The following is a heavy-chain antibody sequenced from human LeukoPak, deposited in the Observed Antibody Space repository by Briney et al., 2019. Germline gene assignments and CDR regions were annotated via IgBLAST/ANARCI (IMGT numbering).Heavy chain of an antibody. V-gene: IGHV4-59*01. CDR3: AREEMATIGD. D-gene: IGHD5-24*01. CDR2: IYYSGST. CDR1: GGSISSYY. Sequence: SETLSLTCTVSGGSISSYYWSWIRQPPGKGLEWIGYIYYSGSTNYNPSLKSRVTISVDTSKNQFSLKLSSVTAADTAVYYCAREEMATIGDWGQGTLVTVSS. J-gene: IGHJ4*02.